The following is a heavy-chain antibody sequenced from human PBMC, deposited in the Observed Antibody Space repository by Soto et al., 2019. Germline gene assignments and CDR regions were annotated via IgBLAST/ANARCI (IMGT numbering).Heavy chain of an antibody. V-gene: IGHV4-31*03. CDR3: ARGRVGATTDYFDY. CDR1: GGSISRGGYY. CDR2: IYYSGNT. J-gene: IGHJ4*02. D-gene: IGHD1-26*01. Sequence: SGTLSLTCSVSGGSISRGGYYWSWIRQHPGRGLEWIGYIYYSGNTYYNPSLKSRVTISVDTSKNQFSLKLSAVTAADTAVYYCARGRVGATTDYFDYWGQGTLVTVSS.